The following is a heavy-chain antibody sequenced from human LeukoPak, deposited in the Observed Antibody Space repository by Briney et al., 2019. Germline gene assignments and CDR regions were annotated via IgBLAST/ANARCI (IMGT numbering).Heavy chain of an antibody. J-gene: IGHJ3*02. Sequence: PSQTLSLTCAVSGGSISSGGYSWSWIRQPPGKGLEWIGYIYHSGSTYYNPSPKSRVTISVDRSKNQFSLKLSSVTAADTAVYYCARSTTHDAFDIWGQGTMVTVSS. CDR2: IYHSGST. D-gene: IGHD5/OR15-5a*01. CDR3: ARSTTHDAFDI. V-gene: IGHV4-30-2*01. CDR1: GGSISSGGYS.